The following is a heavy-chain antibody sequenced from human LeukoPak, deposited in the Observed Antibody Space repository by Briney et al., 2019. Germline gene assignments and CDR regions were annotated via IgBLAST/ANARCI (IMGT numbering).Heavy chain of an antibody. D-gene: IGHD6-13*01. J-gene: IGHJ4*02. CDR2: IYHSGST. Sequence: GSLRLSCAASGFTFSSYAMSWVRQAPGKGLEWIGEIYHSGSTNYNPSLKSRVTISVDKSKNQFSLKLSSVTAADTAVYYCAAREQQPPEEFDYWGQGTLVTVSS. CDR1: GFTFSSYAM. V-gene: IGHV4-4*02. CDR3: AAREQQPPEEFDY.